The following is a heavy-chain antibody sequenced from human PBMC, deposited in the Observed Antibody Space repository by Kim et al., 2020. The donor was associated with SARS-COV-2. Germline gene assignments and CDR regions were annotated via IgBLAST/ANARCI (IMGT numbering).Heavy chain of an antibody. CDR1: GFTFSSYG. CDR2: IWYDGSNK. Sequence: GGSLRLSCAASGFTFSSYGMHWVRQAPGKGLEWVAVIWYDGSNKYYADSVKGRFTISRDNSKNTLYLQMNSLRAEDTAVYYCAKDHLLVRGVIIETYGMDVWGQGTTVTVSS. D-gene: IGHD3-10*01. V-gene: IGHV3-33*06. CDR3: AKDHLLVRGVIIETYGMDV. J-gene: IGHJ6*02.